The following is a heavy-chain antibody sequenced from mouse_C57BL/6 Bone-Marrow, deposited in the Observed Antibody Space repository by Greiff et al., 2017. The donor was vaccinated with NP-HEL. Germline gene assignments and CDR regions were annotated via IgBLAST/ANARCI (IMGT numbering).Heavy chain of an antibody. D-gene: IGHD4-1*01. CDR3: AREGLTGTDY. Sequence: QVQLKESGAELVKPGASVKISCKASGYAFSSYWMNWVKQRPGKGLEWIGQIYPGDGDTNYNGKFKGKATLTADKSSSTAYMQLSSLTSEDSAVYFCAREGLTGTDYWGQGTTLTVSS. J-gene: IGHJ2*01. CDR1: GYAFSSYW. CDR2: IYPGDGDT. V-gene: IGHV1-80*01.